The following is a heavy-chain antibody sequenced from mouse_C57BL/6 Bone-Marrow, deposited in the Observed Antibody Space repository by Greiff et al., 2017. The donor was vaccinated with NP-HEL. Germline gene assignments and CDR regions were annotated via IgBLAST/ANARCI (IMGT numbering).Heavy chain of an antibody. J-gene: IGHJ2*01. CDR1: GYTFTSYW. CDR2: IDPSDSYT. CDR3: ARDGLSYFDY. Sequence: QVQLQQPGAELVMPGASVKLSCKASGYTFTSYWMHWVKQRPGQGLEWIGEIDPSDSYTNYNQKFKGNSTLTVDKSSSTAYMQLSSLTSEDSAVYYCARDGLSYFDYWGQGTTLTVSS. V-gene: IGHV1-69*01.